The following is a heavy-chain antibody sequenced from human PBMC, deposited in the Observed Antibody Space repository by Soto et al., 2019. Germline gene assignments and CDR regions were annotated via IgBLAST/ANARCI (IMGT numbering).Heavy chain of an antibody. V-gene: IGHV3-23*01. J-gene: IGHJ6*02. CDR2: ISGSGGST. Sequence: PXVSLLLSFAASGFTFSSYAMSWVRQAPGKGLEWVSAISGSGGSTYYADSVKGRFTISRDNSKNTLYLQMNRLRAEDTAVYYCAKPAVELFPYYYYGMDVWGQGTTVTVPS. CDR3: AKPAVELFPYYYYGMDV. D-gene: IGHD3-10*01. CDR1: GFTFSSYA.